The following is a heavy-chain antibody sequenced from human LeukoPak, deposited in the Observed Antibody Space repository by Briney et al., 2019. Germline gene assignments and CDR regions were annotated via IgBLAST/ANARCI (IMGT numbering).Heavy chain of an antibody. Sequence: QPGRSLRLSCAASGFTFSSYAMHWVRQAPGKGLEWVSGISWNSGSIGYADSVKGRFTISRDNSKSTLCLQMNSLRAEDTAVYYCAKQLGYCSDGSCYFPYWGQGTLVTVSS. J-gene: IGHJ4*02. V-gene: IGHV3-9*01. CDR2: ISWNSGSI. CDR1: GFTFSSYA. D-gene: IGHD2-15*01. CDR3: AKQLGYCSDGSCYFPY.